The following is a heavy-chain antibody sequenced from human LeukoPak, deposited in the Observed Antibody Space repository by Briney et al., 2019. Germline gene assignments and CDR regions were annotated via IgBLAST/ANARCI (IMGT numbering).Heavy chain of an antibody. CDR2: INPNSGGT. CDR3: ARDGGVIPAAGNQYFDY. J-gene: IGHJ4*02. CDR1: GYTFTGYY. V-gene: IGHV1-2*04. D-gene: IGHD2-2*01. Sequence: ASVKVSCKASGYTFTGYYMHWVRQAPGQGLEWMGWINPNSGGTNYAQKFQGWVTMTRDTSISTAYMELSRLRSDDTAVYYCARDGGVIPAAGNQYFDYWGQGTLVTVSP.